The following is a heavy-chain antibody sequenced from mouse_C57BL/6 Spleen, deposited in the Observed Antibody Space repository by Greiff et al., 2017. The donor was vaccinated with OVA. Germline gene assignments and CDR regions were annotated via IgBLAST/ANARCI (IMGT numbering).Heavy chain of an antibody. J-gene: IGHJ2*01. CDR2: INPNNGGT. V-gene: IGHV1-22*01. D-gene: IGHD2-3*01. CDR1: GYTFTDYN. CDR3: ARGGWLLPKVDY. Sequence: EVQLQQSGPELVKPGASVKMSCKASGYTFTDYNMHWVKQSHGKSLEWIGYINPNNGGTSYNQKFKGKATLTVNKSSSTAYMELRSLTSEDSAVYYCARGGWLLPKVDYWGQGTTLTVSS.